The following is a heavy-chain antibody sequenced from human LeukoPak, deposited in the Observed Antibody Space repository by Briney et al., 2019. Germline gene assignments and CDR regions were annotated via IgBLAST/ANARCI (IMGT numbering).Heavy chain of an antibody. Sequence: SQTLSLTCTVSGGSISSGDYYWSWIRQPPGKGLEWIGYIYHSGSTYYNPSLKSRVTTSVDRSKNQFSLKLSSVTAADTAVYYCASLTSWFSFDYWGQGTLVTVSS. V-gene: IGHV4-30-2*01. D-gene: IGHD2-2*01. J-gene: IGHJ4*02. CDR1: GGSISSGDYY. CDR2: IYHSGST. CDR3: ASLTSWFSFDY.